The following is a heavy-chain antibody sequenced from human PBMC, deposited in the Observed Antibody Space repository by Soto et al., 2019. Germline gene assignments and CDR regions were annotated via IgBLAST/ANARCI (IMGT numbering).Heavy chain of an antibody. V-gene: IGHV3-30*18. CDR2: ISYDGSNE. CDR1: GFTFTNYG. D-gene: IGHD2-2*01. Sequence: QVQLVESGGDVVQPGTSLRLSRAGSGFTFTNYGLHWVRQAPGKGLEWVAAISYDGSNEYYADSVKGRFTISRDYSKKMLYLQMDSLRPEDTAVYYCAKDGAPRYCTRSSCHPAGAYWGQGTLVTVSS. CDR3: AKDGAPRYCTRSSCHPAGAY. J-gene: IGHJ4*02.